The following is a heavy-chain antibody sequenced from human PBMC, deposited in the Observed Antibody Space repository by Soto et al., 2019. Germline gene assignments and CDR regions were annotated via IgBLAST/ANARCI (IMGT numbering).Heavy chain of an antibody. CDR1: GYTFTSYY. D-gene: IGHD2-15*01. Sequence: ASVKVSCKASGYTFTSYYMHWVRQAPGQGLEWMGIIKPSGGSTRYAQKFQGRVTMTRDTSTSTVYMELSSLRSEDTAVYYCARDLRYCSGGSCYQPYGMDVWGQGTTVTVSS. CDR3: ARDLRYCSGGSCYQPYGMDV. CDR2: IKPSGGST. J-gene: IGHJ6*02. V-gene: IGHV1-46*01.